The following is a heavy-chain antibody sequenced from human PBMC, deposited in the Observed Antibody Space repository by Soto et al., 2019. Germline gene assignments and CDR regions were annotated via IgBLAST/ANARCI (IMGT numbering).Heavy chain of an antibody. Sequence: QVHLVQSGAEVKKPGASVKVSCKTSGYTFTRYGISWVRQAPGQGLEWMGWISGYDGRTNVAQKVQDRVTMTTDTSTSTVYMELRSLSSDYTAVYYCAREGDVPYYYYGMDVWGQGTTITVS. J-gene: IGHJ6*02. V-gene: IGHV1-18*01. CDR3: AREGDVPYYYYGMDV. D-gene: IGHD2-21*02. CDR1: GYTFTRYG. CDR2: ISGYDGRT.